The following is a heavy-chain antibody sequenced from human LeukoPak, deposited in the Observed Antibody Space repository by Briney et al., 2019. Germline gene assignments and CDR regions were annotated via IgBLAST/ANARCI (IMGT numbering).Heavy chain of an antibody. CDR2: INGDGSTI. CDR3: ARAAGGTSRDY. D-gene: IGHD1-26*01. V-gene: IGHV3-74*01. Sequence: GGSLRLSCEASGFTFNGHWMHWVRQAPGKGLVWVSLINGDGSTISYADSVKGRFTISRDNAKNSLYLQMNSLRDDDTAVYYCARAAGGTSRDYWGQGTLVTVSS. J-gene: IGHJ4*02. CDR1: GFTFNGHW.